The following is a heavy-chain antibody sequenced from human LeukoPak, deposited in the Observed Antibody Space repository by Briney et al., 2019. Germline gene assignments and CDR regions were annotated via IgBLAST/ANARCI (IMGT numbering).Heavy chain of an antibody. D-gene: IGHD3-22*01. CDR3: ARGYDSSGYYYADAFDI. V-gene: IGHV3-23*01. Sequence: GGSLRLSCAASGFTFSGYAMSWVRQAPGKGLEWVSAISGSGGSTYYADSVRGRSTISRDNAKNTLYLQMNSLRAEDTAVYYCARGYDSSGYYYADAFDIWGQGTTVTVSS. CDR2: ISGSGGST. CDR1: GFTFSGYA. J-gene: IGHJ3*02.